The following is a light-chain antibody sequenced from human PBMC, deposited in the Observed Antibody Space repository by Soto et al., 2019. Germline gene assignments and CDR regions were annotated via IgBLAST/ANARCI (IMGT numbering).Light chain of an antibody. V-gene: IGKV1-5*01. CDR1: QSIDSW. J-gene: IGKJ2*01. Sequence: DIQMTQSPSTLSASVGDRVTITCRASQSIDSWLAWYQQQPGKAPKLLMYDASILESGVPSRFSGSGSGTEFTLTISRLQPDDFATYYCQQYYSYSLYTFGQVTKLEIK. CDR3: QQYYSYSLYT. CDR2: DAS.